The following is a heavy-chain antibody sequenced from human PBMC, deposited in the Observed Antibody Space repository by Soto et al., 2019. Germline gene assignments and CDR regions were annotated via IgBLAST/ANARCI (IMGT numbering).Heavy chain of an antibody. J-gene: IGHJ6*03. CDR2: INHSGST. CDR1: GGSFGGYY. V-gene: IGHV4-34*01. D-gene: IGHD2-15*01. CDR3: ARGGGYCSGGSCSSSYYYYYYMAV. Sequence: SETLSLTCAVYGGSFGGYYWSWIRQPPGKGLEWIGEINHSGSTNYNPSLKSRVTISVDTSKNQFSLKLSSVTAADTAVYYCARGGGYCSGGSCSSSYYYYYYMAVWGKGTTVXGSS.